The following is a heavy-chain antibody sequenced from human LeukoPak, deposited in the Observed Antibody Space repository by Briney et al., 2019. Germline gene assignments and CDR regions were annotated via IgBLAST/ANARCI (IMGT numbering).Heavy chain of an antibody. CDR3: TSGPTVDFDY. V-gene: IGHV3-73*01. Sequence: GGSLRLSCAASGFTFSDSAIHWVRQASGKGPEWVGRIRSKANNYATAYAASVRGRFTISRDDSKNTAYLQMNSLKTEDTAVYYCTSGPTVDFDYWGQGTLVTVSS. J-gene: IGHJ4*02. CDR2: IRSKANNYAT. D-gene: IGHD4-23*01. CDR1: GFTFSDSA.